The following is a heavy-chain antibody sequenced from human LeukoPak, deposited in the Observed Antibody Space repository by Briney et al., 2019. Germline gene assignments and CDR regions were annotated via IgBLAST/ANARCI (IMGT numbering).Heavy chain of an antibody. V-gene: IGHV4-59*01. Sequence: PSETLSLTCTVSGGSISSYYWSWIRQPPGKGLEWIGYIYYSGSTNYNPSLKSRVTISIDTSKNQFSLKLNSVPAADTAVYYCARSSYYYAADAFDIWGQGTMVTVSS. CDR3: ARSSYYYAADAFDI. CDR2: IYYSGST. J-gene: IGHJ3*02. D-gene: IGHD3-10*01. CDR1: GGSISSYY.